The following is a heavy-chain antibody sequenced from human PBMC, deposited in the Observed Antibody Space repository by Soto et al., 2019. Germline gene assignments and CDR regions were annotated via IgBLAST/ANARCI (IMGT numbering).Heavy chain of an antibody. J-gene: IGHJ3*01. V-gene: IGHV4-4*02. CDR1: GGSISGSNW. Sequence: AETLSLTCAVSGGSISGSNWWSGVRQPPGRGLEGIGEIYHSGSTDYNPSLKSRVTISVDKSKNQFSLKLSSVTAADTAVYYCARVGIGYCSSTSCYRGDAFDPWGQGTMVTVSS. D-gene: IGHD2-2*02. CDR3: ARVGIGYCSSTSCYRGDAFDP. CDR2: IYHSGST.